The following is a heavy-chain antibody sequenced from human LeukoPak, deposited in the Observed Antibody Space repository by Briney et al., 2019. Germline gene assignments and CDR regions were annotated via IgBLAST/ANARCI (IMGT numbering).Heavy chain of an antibody. Sequence: PSETLSLTCTVSGYSISNGYYWGWIRQPPGKGLEWVGSIYHRGSTYYNPSLKSRVTISVDTSKNQFSLNLSSVTAADTAVYYCASIAVAGYGAPSFDYWGQGTLVTVSS. D-gene: IGHD6-19*01. V-gene: IGHV4-38-2*02. J-gene: IGHJ4*02. CDR1: GYSISNGYY. CDR3: ASIAVAGYGAPSFDY. CDR2: IYHRGST.